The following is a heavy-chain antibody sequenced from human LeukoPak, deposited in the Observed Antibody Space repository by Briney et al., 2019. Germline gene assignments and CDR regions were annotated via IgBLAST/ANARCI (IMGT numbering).Heavy chain of an antibody. CDR3: AGTVTTHYYYYYMDV. V-gene: IGHV4-4*07. CDR2: IYTSVST. D-gene: IGHD4-17*01. J-gene: IGHJ6*03. CDR1: GGSISSYY. Sequence: PSETLSLTCTVSGGSISSYYWSWIRQPAGKGLEWIGRIYTSVSTNYNPSLKSRVTMSVDTSTNQFSLKLSSETAADTAVYYCAGTVTTHYYYYYMDVWGKGTTVTVSS.